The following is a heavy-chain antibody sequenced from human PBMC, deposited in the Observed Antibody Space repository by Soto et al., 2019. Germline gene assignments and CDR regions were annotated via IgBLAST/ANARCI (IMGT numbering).Heavy chain of an antibody. D-gene: IGHD3-16*01. CDR3: AREGGDGVDY. J-gene: IGHJ4*02. V-gene: IGHV4-31*03. CDR1: GGSINSVNYY. Sequence: QVQLQESGPGLVKPSQTLSLTCSVSGGSINSVNYYWSWIRQHPGKGLEWIGYIYYSGSTHYHPSLKSRVANSVDTFENQFSLKLSSVTAADTAVYYCAREGGDGVDYWGQGTLVTVSS. CDR2: IYYSGST.